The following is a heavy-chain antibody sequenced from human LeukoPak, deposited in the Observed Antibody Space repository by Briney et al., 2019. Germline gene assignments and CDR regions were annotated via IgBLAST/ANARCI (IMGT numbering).Heavy chain of an antibody. J-gene: IGHJ4*02. Sequence: PGGSLRLSCAASGLTFSSYGMHWVRQAPGKGLEWVAVISYDGSNKYYADSVKGRFTISRDNSKNTLYLQMNSLRAEDTAVYYCAKPRDSSGWPGFDYWGQGTLVTVSS. CDR3: AKPRDSSGWPGFDY. V-gene: IGHV3-30*18. D-gene: IGHD6-19*01. CDR2: ISYDGSNK. CDR1: GLTFSSYG.